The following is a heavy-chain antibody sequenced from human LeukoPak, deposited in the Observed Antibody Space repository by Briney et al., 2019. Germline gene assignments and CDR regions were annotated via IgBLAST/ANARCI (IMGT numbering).Heavy chain of an antibody. J-gene: IGHJ6*02. V-gene: IGHV3-13*01. Sequence: PGGSLRLSCVASGFTFSSYDRHWVRQATGKGLEWVAAIGTAGDTYYPVSVKGLFTISRENAKNSFYLQMNSLRAGDTAVYYCARGPRDDYYYYGMDVWGQGTTVTVSS. CDR1: GFTFSSYD. CDR3: ARGPRDDYYYYGMDV. CDR2: IGTAGDT.